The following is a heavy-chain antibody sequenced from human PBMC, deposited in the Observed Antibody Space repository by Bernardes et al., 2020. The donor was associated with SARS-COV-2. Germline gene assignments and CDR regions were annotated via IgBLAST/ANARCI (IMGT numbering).Heavy chain of an antibody. CDR1: GFTFDDYA. J-gene: IGHJ6*02. D-gene: IGHD3-10*01. Sequence: GGSLRLSCAASGFTFDDYAMHWVRQAPGKGLEWVSGISWNSGSIGYADSVKGRFTISRDNAKNSLYLQMNSLRAEDTALYYCANLYGSGSYFYGMDVWGQGTTVTVSS. CDR3: ANLYGSGSYFYGMDV. V-gene: IGHV3-9*01. CDR2: ISWNSGSI.